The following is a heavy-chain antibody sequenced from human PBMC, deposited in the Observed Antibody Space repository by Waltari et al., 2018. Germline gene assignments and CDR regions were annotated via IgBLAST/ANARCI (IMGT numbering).Heavy chain of an antibody. CDR3: ARYYSSGWYDVAD. D-gene: IGHD6-19*01. J-gene: IGHJ4*02. CDR2: IYSSGRT. V-gene: IGHV4-31*03. CDR1: GGSISSGGYY. Sequence: QVQLQESGPGLVKPSQTLSLTCTVSGGSISSGGYYWSWIRQHPGKGLEWIGYIYSSGRTYYNPSLKSRVTISVDTSKNQYSLKLSSVTAADTAVYYCARYYSSGWYDVADWGQGTLVTVSS.